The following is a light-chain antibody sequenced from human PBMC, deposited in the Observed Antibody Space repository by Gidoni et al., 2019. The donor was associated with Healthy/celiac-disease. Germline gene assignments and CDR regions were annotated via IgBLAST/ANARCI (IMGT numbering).Light chain of an antibody. Sequence: SVLTQPPSASGTPGHRVTISCSGSSSNIGSNTVNWYQQLPGTAPKLLIYSNNQRPSGVPDRCSGSKSGTSASLAISGLQSEDEADYYCAAWDDSLNGVVFGGGTKLTVL. CDR3: AAWDDSLNGVV. J-gene: IGLJ2*01. CDR1: SSNIGSNT. CDR2: SNN. V-gene: IGLV1-44*01.